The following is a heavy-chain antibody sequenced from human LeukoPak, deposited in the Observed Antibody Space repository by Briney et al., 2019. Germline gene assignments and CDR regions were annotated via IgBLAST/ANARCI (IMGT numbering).Heavy chain of an antibody. CDR3: ARSVSASAGRGWFDP. V-gene: IGHV4-39*07. D-gene: IGHD1-26*01. CDR1: GGSIRSLGYS. J-gene: IGHJ5*02. Sequence: SETLSLTCSVSGGSIRSLGYSWGWIRQPPGKGLEWIASMYYTGTTYYNPSLKSRVTMSVDTSKNQFSLNLTSVTAADTAVFYCARSVSASAGRGWFDPWGQGTLVTVSS. CDR2: MYYTGTT.